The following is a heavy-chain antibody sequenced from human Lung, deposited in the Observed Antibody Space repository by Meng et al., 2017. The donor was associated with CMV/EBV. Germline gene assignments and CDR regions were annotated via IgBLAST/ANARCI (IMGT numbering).Heavy chain of an antibody. J-gene: IGHJ4*02. CDR3: AKDGGGTLRGAIITKYYFDY. D-gene: IGHD3-10*01. V-gene: IGHV3-30*02. Sequence: GGSXRLXXVASGFSFSTYAMHWVRQAPGKGLEWVAFIRFDGSNRDYAGSVKGRFTISRDNSKNTLYVQMNNLRPEDTAVYYCAKDGGGTLRGAIITKYYFDYWGQGTXVTVSS. CDR2: IRFDGSNR. CDR1: GFSFSTYA.